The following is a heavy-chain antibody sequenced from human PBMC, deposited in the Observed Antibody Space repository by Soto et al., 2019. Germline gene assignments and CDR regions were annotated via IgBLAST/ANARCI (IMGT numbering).Heavy chain of an antibody. Sequence: SGPTLVNPTPPLTLTCTFSGFSLSTSGMRVSWIRQPPGKALEWLARIDWDDDKLYSTSLKTRLTISKDTSKNQVVLTMTNMDPVDTATYYCARSIVAAGNRWFDPWGQGTLVTVS. J-gene: IGHJ5*02. V-gene: IGHV2-70*04. CDR2: IDWDDDK. D-gene: IGHD6-13*01. CDR1: GFSLSTSGMR. CDR3: ARSIVAAGNRWFDP.